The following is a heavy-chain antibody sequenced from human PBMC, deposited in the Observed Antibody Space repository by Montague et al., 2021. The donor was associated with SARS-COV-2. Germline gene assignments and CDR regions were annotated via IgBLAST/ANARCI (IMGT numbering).Heavy chain of an antibody. V-gene: IGHV4-39*01. CDR3: AKSAWHNWYFDI. CDR2: MPYSGST. J-gene: IGHJ2*01. Sequence: SETRSLTCTVSGDSISRNSYYWGWIRQPPGKGLEWIGSMPYSGSTYHNPSLKSRVSISVDMSKDQFSLKLSSMTAADTAVYYCAKSAWHNWYFDIWGRGTLVTVPS. CDR1: GDSISRNSYY. D-gene: IGHD2/OR15-2a*01.